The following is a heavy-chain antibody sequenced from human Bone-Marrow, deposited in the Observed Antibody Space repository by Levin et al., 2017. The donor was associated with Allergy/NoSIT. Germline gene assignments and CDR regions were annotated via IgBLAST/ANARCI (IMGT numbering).Heavy chain of an antibody. Sequence: GESLKISCAASGFTFSNYAMHWVRRAPGKGLEWVALISSDGSSEDCADSVKGRFIISRDNSKNTLYLQMNSLNIEDTALYYCAKGCVASAAPWGVDYWGQGTLVTVSS. V-gene: IGHV3-30*18. CDR1: GFTFSNYA. D-gene: IGHD6-13*01. J-gene: IGHJ4*02. CDR3: AKGCVASAAPWGVDY. CDR2: ISSDGSSE.